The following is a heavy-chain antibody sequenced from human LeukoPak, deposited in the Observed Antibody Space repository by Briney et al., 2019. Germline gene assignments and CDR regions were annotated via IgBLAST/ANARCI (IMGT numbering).Heavy chain of an antibody. Sequence: SETLSLTCTVSGYSISSGYYWGWIRQPPGKGLEWIGSIYHSGSTYYNPSLKSRVTISVDTSKNQFSLKLSSVTAADTAVYYCARDTDYSYQLLFSDNWFDPWGQGTLVTVSS. J-gene: IGHJ5*02. CDR3: ARDTDYSYQLLFSDNWFDP. V-gene: IGHV4-38-2*02. D-gene: IGHD2-2*01. CDR1: GYSISSGYY. CDR2: IYHSGST.